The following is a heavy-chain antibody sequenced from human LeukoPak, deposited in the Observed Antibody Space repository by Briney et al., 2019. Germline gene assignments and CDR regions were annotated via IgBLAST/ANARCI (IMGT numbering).Heavy chain of an antibody. V-gene: IGHV3-23*01. J-gene: IGHJ6*03. CDR1: GFTFSTYA. D-gene: IGHD1-26*01. CDR3: AKNRGAGSHYYYHMNV. CDR2: ISCSGGGT. Sequence: PGGSVRLSCAASGFTFSTYAMSWVRQAAGKGLEWVSLISCSGGGTYYADSVKGRFTISRDNSKNTLYLQLNSLRVEDTAVYYCAKNRGAGSHYYYHMNVWGKGTTVTVSS.